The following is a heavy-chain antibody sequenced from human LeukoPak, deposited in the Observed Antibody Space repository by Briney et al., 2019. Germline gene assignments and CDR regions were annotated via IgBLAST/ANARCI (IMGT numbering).Heavy chain of an antibody. V-gene: IGHV3-53*01. Sequence: GESLRLSCAASGFTVITNDMTWVRQAPGKGLEWVSVLYSDGNTKYADSVQGRFTTSRDTSKNTLYLEMNSLSPDDTAVYYCARGVEPLAANTLAYWGQGTLVTVSS. CDR3: ARGVEPLAANTLAY. D-gene: IGHD1-14*01. CDR1: GFTVITND. J-gene: IGHJ4*02. CDR2: LYSDGNT.